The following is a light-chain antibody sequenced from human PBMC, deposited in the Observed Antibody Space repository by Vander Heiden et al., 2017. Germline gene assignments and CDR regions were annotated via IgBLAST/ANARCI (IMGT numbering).Light chain of an antibody. J-gene: IGKJ1*01. Sequence: DIQMTQSPSSLSVSVGDRVTITCRASQSISSYLNWYQQKPGKAPKLLIYAASSLQSGVPSRFSGSGSGTDFTLTISRLQPEDFATYYSPQSDSTSWTFGQGTKVEIK. CDR2: AAS. V-gene: IGKV1-39*01. CDR3: PQSDSTSWT. CDR1: QSISSY.